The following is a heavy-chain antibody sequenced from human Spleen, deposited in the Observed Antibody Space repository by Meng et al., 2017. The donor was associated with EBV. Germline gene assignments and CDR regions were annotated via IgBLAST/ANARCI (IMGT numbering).Heavy chain of an antibody. J-gene: IGHJ5*02. D-gene: IGHD1-26*01. CDR1: GFTFSGYG. Sequence: QVQLVESGGGVVQLGRSLRLSCAASGFTFSGYGMFWVRQAPGKGPEWVAILPSDGGNTYYSDSVKGRFTISRDNSKKTLYLQMNSLRAEDSAVYYCARDLSGRVDPCGQGTLCTVSS. CDR3: ARDLSGRVDP. CDR2: LPSDGGNT. V-gene: IGHV3-30*03.